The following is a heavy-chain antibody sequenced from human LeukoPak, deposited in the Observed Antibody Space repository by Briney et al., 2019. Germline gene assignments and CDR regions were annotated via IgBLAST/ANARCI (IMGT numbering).Heavy chain of an antibody. CDR1: GYSFTSYW. CDR3: ARLNAVTPNYYYGMDV. D-gene: IGHD4-11*01. V-gene: IGHV5-51*01. Sequence: GESLKISCKGSGYSFTSYWIGWVRQMPGKGLEWMGIIYPGDSDTRYSPSFQGQVTISADKSIGTAYLQWSSLKASDTAMYYCARLNAVTPNYYYGMDVWGQGTTVTVSS. J-gene: IGHJ6*02. CDR2: IYPGDSDT.